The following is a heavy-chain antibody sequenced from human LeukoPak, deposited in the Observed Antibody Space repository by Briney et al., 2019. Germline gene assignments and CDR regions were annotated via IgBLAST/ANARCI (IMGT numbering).Heavy chain of an antibody. CDR2: IKSKTDGGTT. V-gene: IGHV3-15*01. CDR1: GFTFSSYA. Sequence: GESLRLSCTASGFTFSSYAMTWVRQAPGKGLEWVGRIKSKTDGGTTDYAAPVKGRFTISRDDSKNTLYLQMNSLKTEDTAVYYCTIRDYGDYIDYWGQGTLVTVSS. J-gene: IGHJ4*02. CDR3: TIRDYGDYIDY. D-gene: IGHD4-17*01.